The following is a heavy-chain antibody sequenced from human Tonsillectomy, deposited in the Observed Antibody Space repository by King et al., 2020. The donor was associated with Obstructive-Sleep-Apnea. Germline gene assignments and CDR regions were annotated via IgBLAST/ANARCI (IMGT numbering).Heavy chain of an antibody. V-gene: IGHV3-23*04. CDR3: AKEQSTVGGNGAFDI. D-gene: IGHD6-19*01. CDR2: IGGSGSST. Sequence: VQLVESGGGLVQPGGSLRLSCAASGFTFSSYAISWVRQAPGKGLEWVSAIGGSGSSTYYADSVKGRFTISRHNSKNTLYLQMNSLRAEDTALYYCAKEQSTVGGNGAFDIWGQGTMVTVSS. CDR1: GFTFSSYA. J-gene: IGHJ3*02.